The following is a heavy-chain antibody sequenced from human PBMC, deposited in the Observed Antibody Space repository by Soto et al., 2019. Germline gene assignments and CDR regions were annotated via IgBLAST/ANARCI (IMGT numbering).Heavy chain of an antibody. CDR1: GGSFSGYY. CDR2: INHSGST. Sequence: SETLSLTCAVYGGSFSGYYWSWIRQPPGKGLEWIGEINHSGSTNYNPSLKSRVTISVDTSKNQFSLKLSSVTAADTAVYYCARGPGVGAPADFDYWGHGTLVTVSS. D-gene: IGHD1-26*01. CDR3: ARGPGVGAPADFDY. V-gene: IGHV4-34*01. J-gene: IGHJ4*01.